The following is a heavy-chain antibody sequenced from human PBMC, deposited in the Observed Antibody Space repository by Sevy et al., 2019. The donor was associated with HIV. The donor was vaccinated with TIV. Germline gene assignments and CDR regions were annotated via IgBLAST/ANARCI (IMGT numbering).Heavy chain of an antibody. Sequence: GGSLRLSCAASGFTFSTYCMHWVRQAPGKGLEWVGTISYNGSNQYYGDSVNGRFTISRDNSKNTLYVQMNSLKPEDTAVYYCAKASYYGDYAIDYWGQGTLVTVSS. CDR1: GFTFSTYC. D-gene: IGHD4-17*01. V-gene: IGHV3-30*18. CDR3: AKASYYGDYAIDY. J-gene: IGHJ4*02. CDR2: ISYNGSNQ.